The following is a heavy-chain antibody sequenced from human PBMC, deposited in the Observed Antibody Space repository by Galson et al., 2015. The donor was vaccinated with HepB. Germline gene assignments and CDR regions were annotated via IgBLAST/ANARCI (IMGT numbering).Heavy chain of an antibody. CDR2: IDWDDDK. CDR1: GFSLSTSGMR. J-gene: IGHJ4*02. Sequence: PALLKPTQTLTLTCTFSGFSLSTSGMRVSWIRQPPGKALEWLARIDWDDDKFYSTSLKTRLTISKDTSKNQVVLTMTNMDPVDTATYYCARHSVTTDLFDYWGQGTLVTVSS. CDR3: ARHSVTTDLFDY. V-gene: IGHV2-70*04. D-gene: IGHD4-17*01.